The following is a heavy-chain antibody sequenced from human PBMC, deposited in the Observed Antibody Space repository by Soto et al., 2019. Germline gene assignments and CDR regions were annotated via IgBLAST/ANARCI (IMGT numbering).Heavy chain of an antibody. V-gene: IGHV1-69*13. Sequence: SVKVSCKASGGSFSSYAISWVRQAPGQGLGWMGGIIPIVGTGNYAQNFQGRVTITADESTSTAYMELSSLRSEDTAMYYCARDLRAAGRPGMDVWGQGTTVTVSS. J-gene: IGHJ6*02. CDR3: ARDLRAAGRPGMDV. D-gene: IGHD6-13*01. CDR1: GGSFSSYA. CDR2: IIPIVGTG.